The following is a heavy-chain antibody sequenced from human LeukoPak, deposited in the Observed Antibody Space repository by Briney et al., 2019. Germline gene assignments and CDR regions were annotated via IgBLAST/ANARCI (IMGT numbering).Heavy chain of an antibody. CDR1: GLTFSTYW. CDR3: ARGLNTWPFDY. CDR2: INTDGRST. V-gene: IGHV3-74*01. J-gene: IGHJ4*02. Sequence: PGGSLRLSCAASGLTFSTYWMHWVRQAPGKGLVWVSRINTDGRSTTYADSVKGRFTISRDNSKNTLYLQMGSLRAEDMAVYYCARGLNTWPFDYWGQGTLVTVSS. D-gene: IGHD3-16*01.